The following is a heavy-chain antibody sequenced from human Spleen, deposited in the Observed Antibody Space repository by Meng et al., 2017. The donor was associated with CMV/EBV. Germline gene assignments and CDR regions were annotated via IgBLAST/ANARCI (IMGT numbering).Heavy chain of an antibody. Sequence: GGSLRLSCVGSRFNFINYAMSWVRQAPGKGLERVSAISGSGGSTYYADSVKGRFTISRDNSKNTLYLQMNSLGGEDTAVYYCAKEGATHGIVDSWGQGTLVTVSS. CDR1: RFNFINYA. D-gene: IGHD1-26*01. J-gene: IGHJ4*02. CDR3: AKEGATHGIVDS. V-gene: IGHV3-23*01. CDR2: ISGSGGST.